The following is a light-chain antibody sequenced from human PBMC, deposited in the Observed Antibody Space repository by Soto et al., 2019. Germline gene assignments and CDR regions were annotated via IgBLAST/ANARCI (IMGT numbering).Light chain of an antibody. J-gene: IGKJ1*01. CDR2: GAS. CDR1: QDISN. V-gene: IGKV1-27*01. Sequence: DIQMTQSPSSLSASVGDRVTITCRASQDISNLAWYQQKPGKVPKLLIYGASTLQSGVPSRFSGSGSGTDFTLTISSLQTEDVATYYCQNYNRAPWTFGQGTKVDSK. CDR3: QNYNRAPWT.